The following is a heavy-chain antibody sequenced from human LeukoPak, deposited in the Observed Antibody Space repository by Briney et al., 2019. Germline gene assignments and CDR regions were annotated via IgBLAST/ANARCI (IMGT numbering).Heavy chain of an antibody. CDR1: GFTFSIYG. D-gene: IGHD1-26*01. CDR2: IRFDGSNE. J-gene: IGHJ4*02. CDR3: AKDRHSNQVGSTFFDY. V-gene: IGHV3-30*02. Sequence: QTGGSLRLSCAASGFTFSIYGMHWVRQAPGKGLEWVAFIRFDGSNEYYVDSVKGRFSISRDNSKNTLYLQMNSLRAEDTAVYYCAKDRHSNQVGSTFFDYWGQGTLVTVSS.